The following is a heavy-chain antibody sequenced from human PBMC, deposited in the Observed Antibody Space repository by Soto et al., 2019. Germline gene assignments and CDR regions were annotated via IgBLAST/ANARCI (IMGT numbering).Heavy chain of an antibody. CDR2: IYYSGST. Sequence: TLSLTCSVSGRSISSAGYYWSCIRQHPGKGLEWIAYIYYSGSTYYNPPLKSRVTISVDTSKNQFSLKLSSVTAADTAMYYCAREPCGGDCYGYYYHGMDVWGQGT. CDR1: GRSISSAGYY. CDR3: AREPCGGDCYGYYYHGMDV. D-gene: IGHD2-21*02. J-gene: IGHJ6*02. V-gene: IGHV4-31*03.